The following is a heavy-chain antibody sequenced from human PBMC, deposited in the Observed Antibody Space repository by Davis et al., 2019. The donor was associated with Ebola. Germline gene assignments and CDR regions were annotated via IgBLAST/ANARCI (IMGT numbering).Heavy chain of an antibody. Sequence: GESLKISCAASGFTFSSYSTNWVRQAPGKGLEWVSSITVTSNYTYYADSVKGRFTISRDNAKNSLYLQMNSLRAEDTAVYYCARRNWFDPWGQGTLVTVSS. J-gene: IGHJ5*02. V-gene: IGHV3-21*01. CDR3: ARRNWFDP. CDR1: GFTFSSYS. CDR2: ITVTSNYT.